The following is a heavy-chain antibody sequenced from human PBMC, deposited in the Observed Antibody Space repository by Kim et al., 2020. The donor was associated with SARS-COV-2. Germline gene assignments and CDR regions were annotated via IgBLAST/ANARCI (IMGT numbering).Heavy chain of an antibody. Sequence: GSLRLSCAASGFTFSSYGMHWVRQAPGKGLEWVAVISYDGSNKYYADSVKGRFTISRDNSKNTLYLQMNSLRAEETAVYYCAKSASGGYWSAFDIWGQG. CDR2: ISYDGSNK. V-gene: IGHV3-30*18. J-gene: IGHJ3*02. CDR3: AKSASGGYWSAFDI. CDR1: GFTFSSYG. D-gene: IGHD5-12*01.